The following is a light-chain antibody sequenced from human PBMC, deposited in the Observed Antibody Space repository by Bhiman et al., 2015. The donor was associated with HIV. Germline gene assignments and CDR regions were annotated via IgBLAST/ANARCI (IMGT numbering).Light chain of an antibody. V-gene: IGLV2-14*03. CDR3: SSYTSSSTYV. J-gene: IGLJ1*01. Sequence: QSALTQPASVSGSPGQSITISCTGTSSDVGGYKHVSWYQQHPGKAPKLMIYDVSYRPSGVSNRFSGSKSGNTASLTISGLQTEDEADYYCSSYTSSSTYVFGSGTKVTVL. CDR1: SSDVGGYKH. CDR2: DVS.